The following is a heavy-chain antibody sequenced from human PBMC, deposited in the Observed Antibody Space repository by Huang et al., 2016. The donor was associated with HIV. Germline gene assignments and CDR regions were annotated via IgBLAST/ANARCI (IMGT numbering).Heavy chain of an antibody. J-gene: IGHJ3*02. V-gene: IGHV3-23*01. Sequence: EVQLLESGGGLVQPGGSLRLSCAASGFTLQSCSAYSLNWVRQARGKGLEWVSSISGGDGNTYYADSVKGRFTISRDNSKNTVYLQINYLRADDTAVYYCAPEAFDIWGQGTLVIVSS. CDR1: GFTLQSCSAYS. CDR3: APEAFDI. CDR2: ISGGDGNT.